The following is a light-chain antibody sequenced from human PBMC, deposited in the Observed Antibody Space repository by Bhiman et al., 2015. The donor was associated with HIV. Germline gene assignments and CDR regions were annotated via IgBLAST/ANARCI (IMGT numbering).Light chain of an antibody. CDR3: SSYTSSSPWV. Sequence: QSALTQPASVSGSPGQSITISCTGTSSDVGAYNYVSWYQQHPDKTPKLMIYDVNKRPSGVSNRFSGSKSGNTASLTISGLQAEDEADYYCSSYTSSSPWVFGGGTKLTVL. J-gene: IGLJ3*02. CDR1: SSDVGAYNY. CDR2: DVN. V-gene: IGLV2-14*01.